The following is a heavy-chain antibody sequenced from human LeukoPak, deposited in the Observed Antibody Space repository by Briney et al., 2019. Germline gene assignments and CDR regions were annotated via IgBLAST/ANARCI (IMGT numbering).Heavy chain of an antibody. V-gene: IGHV4-59*08. D-gene: IGHD6-13*01. Sequence: KPSETLSLTCTVSGGSISSYYWSWIRQPPGKGLKWIGYINYTGSTKDNPSLKSRVTISVDTSKNQFSLKLSSVTAADTAVYYCATRIAAADFWGQGTLVTVSS. CDR2: INYTGST. CDR1: GGSISSYY. CDR3: ATRIAAADF. J-gene: IGHJ4*02.